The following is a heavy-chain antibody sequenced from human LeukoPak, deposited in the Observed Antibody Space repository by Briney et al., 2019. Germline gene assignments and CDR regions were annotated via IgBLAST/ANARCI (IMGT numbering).Heavy chain of an antibody. D-gene: IGHD6-19*01. J-gene: IGHJ6*03. V-gene: IGHV1-2*02. CDR2: INPNSGGA. CDR1: GYIFTGYY. Sequence: GASVKVSCKASGYIFTGYYMHWVRQAPGQGLEWMEWINPNSGGADYAQKFQGRVTMTRDTSISTAYMELSRLRSDDTAVYYCARWRSSGRLNYYYYYMDVWGKGTTVTVSS. CDR3: ARWRSSGRLNYYYYYMDV.